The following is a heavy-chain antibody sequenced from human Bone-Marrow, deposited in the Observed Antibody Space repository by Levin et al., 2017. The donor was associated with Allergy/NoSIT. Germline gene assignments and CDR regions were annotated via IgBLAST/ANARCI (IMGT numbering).Heavy chain of an antibody. J-gene: IGHJ4*02. CDR3: AKDNVRYGSGSYTVFGYFDY. Sequence: GESLKISCAASGFTFSSYGMHWVRQAPGKGLEWVAVISYDGSNKYYADSVKGRFTISRDNSKNTLYLQMNSLRAEDTAVYYCAKDNVRYGSGSYTVFGYFDYWGQGTLVTVSS. CDR2: ISYDGSNK. CDR1: GFTFSSYG. D-gene: IGHD3-10*01. V-gene: IGHV3-30*18.